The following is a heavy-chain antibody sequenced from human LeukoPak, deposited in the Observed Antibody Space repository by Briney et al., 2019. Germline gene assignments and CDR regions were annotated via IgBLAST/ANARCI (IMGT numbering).Heavy chain of an antibody. CDR2: INPNCGGP. CDR3: ARALRYFDWYSYYFDY. Sequence: EASVKVSCKASGYTFTGYYMQWVRQAPGQGLEWVGCINPNCGGPNYVQKFQGRVIMSRDTSISTAYMELSRLRSDDTAVYYCARALRYFDWYSYYFDYWGQGTLVTVSS. J-gene: IGHJ4*02. D-gene: IGHD3-9*01. CDR1: GYTFTGYY. V-gene: IGHV1-2*02.